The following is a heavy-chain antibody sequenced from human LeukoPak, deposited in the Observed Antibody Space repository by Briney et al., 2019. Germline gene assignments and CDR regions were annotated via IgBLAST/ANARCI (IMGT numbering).Heavy chain of an antibody. D-gene: IGHD6-19*01. CDR2: INPSGGTT. V-gene: IGHV1-46*01. Sequence: ASVKVSCKASGYIFTYYYMHWVRQAPGQGLEWMGIINPSGGTTNYAQKLQGRVTMTTDTSTSTAYMELRSLRSDDTAVYYCARNRLRQWLAEDNWFDPWGQGTLVTVSS. CDR1: GYIFTYYY. CDR3: ARNRLRQWLAEDNWFDP. J-gene: IGHJ5*02.